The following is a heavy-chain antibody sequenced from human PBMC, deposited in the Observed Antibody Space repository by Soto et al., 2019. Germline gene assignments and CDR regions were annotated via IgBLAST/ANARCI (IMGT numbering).Heavy chain of an antibody. CDR2: ITSSSGHI. J-gene: IGHJ6*02. CDR3: VRERGLSSFYGMDV. V-gene: IGHV3-21*01. CDR1: GFTLTTYT. D-gene: IGHD3-10*01. Sequence: PGGSLRLSCEASGFTLTTYTMNWVRQASGKGLEWVSSITSSSGHIYYADSVKGRFTISRDNARNSLYLQMNSLRAEDTAVYYCVRERGLSSFYGMDVWGQGTTGTVS.